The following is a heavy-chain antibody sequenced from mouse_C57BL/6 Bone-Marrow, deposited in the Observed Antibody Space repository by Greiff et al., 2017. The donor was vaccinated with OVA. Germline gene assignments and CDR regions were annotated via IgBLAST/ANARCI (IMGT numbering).Heavy chain of an antibody. CDR3: AREGIYDGYYGFAY. V-gene: IGHV1-61*01. J-gene: IGHJ3*01. CDR2: IYPSDSET. CDR1: GYTFTSYW. D-gene: IGHD2-3*01. Sequence: VQLQQPGAELVRPGSSVKLSCKASGYTFTSYWMDWVKQRPGQGLEWIGNIYPSDSETHYNQKFKDKATLPVDKSSSTAYMQLSSLTSEDSAVYYCAREGIYDGYYGFAYWGQGTLVTVSA.